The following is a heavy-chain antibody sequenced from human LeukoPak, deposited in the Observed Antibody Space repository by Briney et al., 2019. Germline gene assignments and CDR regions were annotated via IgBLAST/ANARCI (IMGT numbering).Heavy chain of an antibody. CDR1: GFRFSGYW. D-gene: IGHD3-3*01. CDR3: ATDGGPFDH. J-gene: IGHJ4*02. Sequence: PGGSLRLSCVVSGFRFSGYWMSWVRQAPGKGLEWVANIKQDGSEKYYVDSVKGRFTISRDNAKNSQYLQMNSLRVEDTAIYYCATDGGPFDHWGQGTLVTVSS. V-gene: IGHV3-7*01. CDR2: IKQDGSEK.